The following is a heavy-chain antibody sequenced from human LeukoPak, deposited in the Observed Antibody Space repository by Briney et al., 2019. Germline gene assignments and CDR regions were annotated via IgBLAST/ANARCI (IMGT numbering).Heavy chain of an antibody. D-gene: IGHD6-6*01. Sequence: SETLSLTCTVSGGSISSSSYYWGWIRQPPGKGLEWIGSIYYSGSTYYNPSLKSRVTISVDTSKNQFSLKLSSVTAADTAVYYCARVRFEYSSSLFDYWGQGTLVTVSS. V-gene: IGHV4-39*07. J-gene: IGHJ4*02. CDR3: ARVRFEYSSSLFDY. CDR2: IYYSGST. CDR1: GGSISSSSYY.